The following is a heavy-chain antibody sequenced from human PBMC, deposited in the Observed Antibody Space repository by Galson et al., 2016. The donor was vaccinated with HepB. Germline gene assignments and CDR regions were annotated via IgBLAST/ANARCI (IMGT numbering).Heavy chain of an antibody. J-gene: IGHJ4*02. D-gene: IGHD2-21*01. CDR2: IYYSGST. Sequence: TLSLTCTVSGGSISTSGYYWTWIRQHPGKGLEWIGYIYYSGSTYCNPSLKSRLIISVDTPKNQFSLKLTSVTAADTAVYYCARWAGYSDYWGQGTLVTGSS. CDR3: ARWAGYSDY. CDR1: GGSISTSGYY. V-gene: IGHV4-31*03.